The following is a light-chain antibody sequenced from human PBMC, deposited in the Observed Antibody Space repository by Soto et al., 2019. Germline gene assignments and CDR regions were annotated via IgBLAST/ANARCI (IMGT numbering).Light chain of an antibody. CDR1: QSITNY. CDR2: DVS. V-gene: IGKV3-11*01. CDR3: QQRSNWPQIT. J-gene: IGKJ5*01. Sequence: EIVLTLSPATLSLSPGEGASLSCRARQSITNYLAWYQQKPGQAPRLLIYDVSNRATGIPARFSGSGSGTDFTLTIGSLEPEDFAVYYCQQRSNWPQITFGQGTRLEIK.